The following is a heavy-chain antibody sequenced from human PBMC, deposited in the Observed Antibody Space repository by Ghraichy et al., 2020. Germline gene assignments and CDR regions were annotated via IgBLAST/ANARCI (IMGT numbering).Heavy chain of an antibody. V-gene: IGHV4-39*01. CDR3: ARAPDTYYGIWSGYYSNWFDL. CDR1: GGSISSSGNY. Sequence: SETLSLTCTVSGGSISSSGNYWGWIRQPPGKGLEWIGTMYYNGNTYYNPSLTSRVTISADTSKNQLSLRLSSVTATDTAVYFCARAPDTYYGIWSGYYSNWFDLWGQGTLVTVSS. D-gene: IGHD3-3*01. J-gene: IGHJ5*02. CDR2: MYYNGNT.